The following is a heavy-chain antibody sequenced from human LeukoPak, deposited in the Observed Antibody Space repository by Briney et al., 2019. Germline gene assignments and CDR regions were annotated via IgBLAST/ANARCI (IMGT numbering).Heavy chain of an antibody. V-gene: IGHV4-34*01. CDR2: INHSGST. CDR3: ARSVRRRVVPAAIHSDY. Sequence: SETLSLTCAVYGGSFSGYYWSWIRQPPGKGRGWIGEINHSGSTNYNPSLKSRVTISVDTSKNQFSLKLSSVTAADTAVYYCARSVRRRVVPAAIHSDYWGQGTLVTVSS. J-gene: IGHJ4*02. D-gene: IGHD2-2*02. CDR1: GGSFSGYY.